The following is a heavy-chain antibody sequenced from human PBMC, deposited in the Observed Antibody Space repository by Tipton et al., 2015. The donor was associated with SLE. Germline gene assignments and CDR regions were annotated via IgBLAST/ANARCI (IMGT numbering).Heavy chain of an antibody. CDR2: IYTSGST. CDR1: GGSISSYY. Sequence: LRLSCTVSGGSISSYYWSWIRQPPGKGLEWIGYIYTSGSTNYNPSLKSRVTISVDTSKNQFSLKLSSVTAADTAVYYCARRGVAAAATGGDPRGQGTLVTVA. V-gene: IGHV4-4*08. J-gene: IGHJ5*02. D-gene: IGHD6-13*01. CDR3: ARRGVAAAATGGDP.